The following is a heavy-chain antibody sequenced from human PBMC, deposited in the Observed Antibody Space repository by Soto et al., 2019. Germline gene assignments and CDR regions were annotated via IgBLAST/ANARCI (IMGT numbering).Heavy chain of an antibody. D-gene: IGHD3-10*01. CDR3: ASPYHPYMVRGVIITTARSFDI. CDR1: GVTFSSYA. CDR2: IIPIFGTA. V-gene: IGHV1-69*13. Sequence: GASVKVSCKASGVTFSSYASSWVRQAHGQGLQWMGGIIPIFGTANYAQKFQGRVTINADESTSTAYMELSSLRSDDTAVYYCASPYHPYMVRGVIITTARSFDIWGQGTMVTVSS. J-gene: IGHJ3*02.